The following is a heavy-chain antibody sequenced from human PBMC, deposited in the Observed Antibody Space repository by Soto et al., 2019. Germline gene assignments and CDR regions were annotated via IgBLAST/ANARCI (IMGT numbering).Heavy chain of an antibody. J-gene: IGHJ4*02. CDR1: GFTFSSYS. D-gene: IGHD6-19*01. CDR2: ISSSSSYI. CDR3: ASPTSSYSSGWYGY. V-gene: IGHV3-21*01. Sequence: GGSLRLSCAASGFTFSSYSMNWVRQAPGKGLEWVSSISSSSSYIYYADSVKGRFTISRDNAKNSLYLQMNSLRAEDTAVYYCASPTSSYSSGWYGYWGQGTLVTVSS.